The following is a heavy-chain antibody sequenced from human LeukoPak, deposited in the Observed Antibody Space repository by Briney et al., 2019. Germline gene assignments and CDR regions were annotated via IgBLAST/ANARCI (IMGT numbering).Heavy chain of an antibody. V-gene: IGHV3-74*01. Sequence: GGSLRLSCAASGFTFSSYWMHWVRQAPGKGLVWVSRIKSDGSSTSYADSVKGRFTISRDNAKNTLYLQMNSLRAEDTAVYYCKLWSDAFDIWGQGTMVTVSS. CDR2: IKSDGSST. J-gene: IGHJ3*02. CDR3: KLWSDAFDI. CDR1: GFTFSSYW. D-gene: IGHD3-10*01.